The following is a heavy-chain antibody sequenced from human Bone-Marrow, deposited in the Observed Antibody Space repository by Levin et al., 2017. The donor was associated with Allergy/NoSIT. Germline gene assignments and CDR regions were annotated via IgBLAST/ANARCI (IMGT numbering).Heavy chain of an antibody. J-gene: IGHJ5*02. CDR1: GYTLTELS. D-gene: IGHD6-6*01. CDR3: ATGVAARPTETTGSTPGACLDP. CDR2: FDPEDGET. Sequence: GESLKISCKVSGYTLTELSMHWVRQAPGKGLEWMGGFDPEDGETIYAQKFQGRVTMTEDTSTDTAYMELSSLRSEDTAVYYCATGVAARPTETTGSTPGACLDPWGQGTLVTVSS. V-gene: IGHV1-24*01.